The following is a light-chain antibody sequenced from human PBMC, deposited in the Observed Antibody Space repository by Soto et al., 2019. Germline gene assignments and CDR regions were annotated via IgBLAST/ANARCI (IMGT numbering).Light chain of an antibody. CDR1: QSVTSRY. CDR2: EAS. CDR3: HHYGLSRT. V-gene: IGKV3-20*01. J-gene: IGKJ1*01. Sequence: EIVLTQSPGTLSLSPGERATLSCRASQSVTSRYLAWYQQKPGQAPRLLIYEASSRATGIPDRFSGSGSGTDFTLTISRLEAEDFAVYFCHHYGLSRTFGQGTKVEIK.